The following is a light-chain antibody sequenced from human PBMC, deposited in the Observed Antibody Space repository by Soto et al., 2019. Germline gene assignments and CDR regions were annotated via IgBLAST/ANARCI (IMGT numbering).Light chain of an antibody. J-gene: IGLJ1*01. V-gene: IGLV2-14*01. CDR3: SSYTSSSTPLYV. CDR1: SSDVGGYNY. Sequence: QSVLTQPASVYGSTGQSITISCTGTSSDVGGYNYVSWYQQHPGEAPKLMIYDVSNRPSGVSNRFSGSKSGNTASLTISGLQAEDEADYYCSSYTSSSTPLYVFGTGTKVTVL. CDR2: DVS.